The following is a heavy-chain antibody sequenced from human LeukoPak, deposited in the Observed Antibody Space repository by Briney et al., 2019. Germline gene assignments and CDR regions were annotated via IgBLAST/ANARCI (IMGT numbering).Heavy chain of an antibody. CDR2: IYYSGST. J-gene: IGHJ4*03. D-gene: IGHD6-13*01. Sequence: SRTLSLTCTVSGGSISSGGYYWSWIRQHPGKGLEWIGYIYYSGSTYYNPSLKSRVTISVDTSKNQFSLKLSSVTAADTAVYYCARQDSSSWYYFDYWGQGTTVTVSS. CDR3: ARQDSSSWYYFDY. V-gene: IGHV4-31*03. CDR1: GGSISSGGYY.